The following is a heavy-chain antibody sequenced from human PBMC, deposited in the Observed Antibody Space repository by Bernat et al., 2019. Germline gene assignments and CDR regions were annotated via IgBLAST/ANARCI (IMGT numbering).Heavy chain of an antibody. CDR1: GFTFSSYG. D-gene: IGHD1-1*01. J-gene: IGHJ4*02. V-gene: IGHV3-30*18. CDR2: ISYDGSNK. CDR3: AKDHGGKTGAFDY. Sequence: QVQLVESGGGVVQPGRSLRLSCAASGFTFSSYGMHWVRQAPGKGLEWVAVISYDGSNKYYADSVKGRFTSSRDNSKNTLYLQMNSLRAEDTAVYYCAKDHGGKTGAFDYWGQGTLVTVSS.